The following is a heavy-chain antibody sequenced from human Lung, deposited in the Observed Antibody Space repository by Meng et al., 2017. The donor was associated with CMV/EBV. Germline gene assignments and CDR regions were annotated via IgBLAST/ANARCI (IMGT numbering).Heavy chain of an antibody. CDR3: AKAHEILGSCSLTSCYWGVDY. J-gene: IGHJ4*02. V-gene: IGHV3-30-3*01. D-gene: IGHD2-2*01. CDR1: GFTFSSFA. CDR2: MSYDGGNK. Sequence: SXKISXAASGFTFSSFAMHWVRQAPGKGLEWVAVMSYDGGNKYYADSVMGQFTISRDNSKSALYLQMNSLRVEDTAVYYCAKAHEILGSCSLTSCYWGVDYWGQGXLVTVSS.